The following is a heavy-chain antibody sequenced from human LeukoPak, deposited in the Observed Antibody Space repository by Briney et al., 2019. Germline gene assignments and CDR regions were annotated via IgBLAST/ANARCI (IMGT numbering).Heavy chain of an antibody. D-gene: IGHD6-19*01. CDR1: GFTFSSYA. CDR3: AKDPEPGIAVAGTTLFDY. J-gene: IGHJ4*02. CDR2: ISGSGGST. V-gene: IGHV3-23*01. Sequence: GGSLRLSCAPSGFTFSSYAMSWVRQAPGKGLEWVSAISGSGGSTYYADSVKGRFTISRDNSKNTLYLQMNSLRAEDTAVYYCAKDPEPGIAVAGTTLFDYWGQGTLVTVSS.